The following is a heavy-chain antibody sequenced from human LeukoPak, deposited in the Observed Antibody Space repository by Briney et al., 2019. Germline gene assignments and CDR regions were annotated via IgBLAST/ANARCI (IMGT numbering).Heavy chain of an antibody. V-gene: IGHV4-39*01. CDR3: ARQKILDDNYDSSGYYVDQ. D-gene: IGHD3-22*01. CDR1: IASIISSSYY. Sequence: PSETLSLTCSVSIASIISSSYYLGWIRQPPGKGLEWIVSIYYRGRTYYNPSLKIRVTISADTSKNQFSLNLNSVTASDTAVYYCARQKILDDNYDSSGYYVDQWGQGSLVTVSS. CDR2: IYYRGRT. J-gene: IGHJ4*02.